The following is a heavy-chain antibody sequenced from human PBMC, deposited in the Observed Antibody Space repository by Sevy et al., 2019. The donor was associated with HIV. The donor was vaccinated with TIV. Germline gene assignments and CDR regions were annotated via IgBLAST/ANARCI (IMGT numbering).Heavy chain of an antibody. CDR1: GFTFSSYW. Sequence: GGSLRLSCAASGFTFSSYWMSWVRQAPGKGLEWVANIKRDGSEKYYVYSVKGRFTISRDNAKNSLYLQMNSLRAEDTAVYYCARDCSSASCLWGMDVWGQGTTVTVSS. J-gene: IGHJ6*02. CDR3: ARDCSSASCLWGMDV. CDR2: IKRDGSEK. D-gene: IGHD2-2*01. V-gene: IGHV3-7*03.